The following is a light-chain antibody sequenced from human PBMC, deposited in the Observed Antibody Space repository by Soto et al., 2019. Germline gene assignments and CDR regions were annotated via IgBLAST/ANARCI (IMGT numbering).Light chain of an antibody. CDR2: GAS. CDR1: QSVIGNY. Sequence: EIVLTQSPGTLSLSPGERATLSCRPSQSVIGNYLAWYQQKPGQAPRLLIYGASTRATGIPARFSGSGSGTEFTLTISSLQSEDFAVYYCQQYNNWPITFGQGTRLEIK. CDR3: QQYNNWPIT. V-gene: IGKV3-15*01. J-gene: IGKJ5*01.